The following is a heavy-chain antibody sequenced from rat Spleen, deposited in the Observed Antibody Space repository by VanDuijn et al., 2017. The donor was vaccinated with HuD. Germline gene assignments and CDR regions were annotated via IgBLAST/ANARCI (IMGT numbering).Heavy chain of an antibody. CDR1: GFSLSNYG. J-gene: IGHJ3*01. CDR3: TTFYYYDGTYYYPFAY. CDR2: IWGNGSP. V-gene: IGHV2-13*01. Sequence: VQLKESGPGLVQPSQTLSLTCTVSGFSLSNYGVIWVRQPPGKGLEWMGVIWGNGSPNYNSALKSRLSISRDTSKSQVYLKMNSLQTEDTAIYFCTTFYYYDGTYYYPFAYWGQGTLVTVSS. D-gene: IGHD1-12*02.